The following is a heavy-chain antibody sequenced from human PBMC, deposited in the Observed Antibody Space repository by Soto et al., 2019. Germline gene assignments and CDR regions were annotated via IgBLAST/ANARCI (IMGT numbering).Heavy chain of an antibody. Sequence: DSVKVSCKASGYTFTSYDINWVRQATGQGLEWMGWMNPNSGNTGYAQKFQGRVTMTRNTSISTAYMELSSLRSEDTAVYYCARWPYCSSTSCYDTAWQYSSSRSTYYYYGTDVWGQGTTVTVSS. V-gene: IGHV1-8*01. CDR3: ARWPYCSSTSCYDTAWQYSSSRSTYYYYGTDV. CDR2: MNPNSGNT. CDR1: GYTFTSYD. J-gene: IGHJ6*02. D-gene: IGHD2-2*01.